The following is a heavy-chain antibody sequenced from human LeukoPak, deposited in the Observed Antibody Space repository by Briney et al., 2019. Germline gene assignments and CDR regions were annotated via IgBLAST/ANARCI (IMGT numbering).Heavy chain of an antibody. CDR3: AKGLSQWLLDY. Sequence: GGSLRLSCAASGFTFSSYAMNWVRQAPGKGLEWVSGISGSGDNTYYADSVKGRFTISRDNSKNALYLQMNSLRAEDTAVYYCAKGLSQWLLDYWGQGTLVTVSS. D-gene: IGHD6-19*01. CDR2: ISGSGDNT. V-gene: IGHV3-23*01. CDR1: GFTFSSYA. J-gene: IGHJ4*02.